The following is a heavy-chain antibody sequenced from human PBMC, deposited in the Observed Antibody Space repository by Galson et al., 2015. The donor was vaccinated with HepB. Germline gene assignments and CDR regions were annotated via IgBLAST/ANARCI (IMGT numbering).Heavy chain of an antibody. CDR1: GGTFSSYA. CDR2: IIPIFGTA. CDR3: ARRGARPYGEKYSSGYYYYYGMDV. J-gene: IGHJ6*02. Sequence: SVKVSCKASGGTFSSYAISWVRQAPGQGLEWMGGIIPIFGTANYAQKFQGRVTITADESTSTAYMELSSLRSEDTAVYYCARRGARPYGEKYSSGYYYYYGMDVWGQGTTVTVSS. V-gene: IGHV1-69*13. D-gene: IGHD6-19*01.